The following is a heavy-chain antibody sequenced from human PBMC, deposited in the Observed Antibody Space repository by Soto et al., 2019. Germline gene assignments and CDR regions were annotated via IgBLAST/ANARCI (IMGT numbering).Heavy chain of an antibody. CDR2: INHSGST. Sequence: SETLSLTCAVYGGSFSGYYWSWIRQPPGKGLEWIGEINHSGSTNYNPSLKSRVTISVDTSKNQFSLKLGSVTAADTAVYYCARGVYDFWSGYYYFDYWGQGTLVTVSS. CDR1: GGSFSGYY. CDR3: ARGVYDFWSGYYYFDY. J-gene: IGHJ4*02. V-gene: IGHV4-34*01. D-gene: IGHD3-3*01.